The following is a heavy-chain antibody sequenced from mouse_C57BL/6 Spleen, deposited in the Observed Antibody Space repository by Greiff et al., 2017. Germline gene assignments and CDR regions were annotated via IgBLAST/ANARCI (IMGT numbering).Heavy chain of an antibody. D-gene: IGHD1-1*01. CDR1: GYTFTSYW. V-gene: IGHV1-61*01. CDR3: AIYYGSSYDYAMDY. J-gene: IGHJ4*01. Sequence: QVHVKQPGAELVRPGSSVKLSCKASGYTFTSYWMDWVKQRPGQGLEWIGNIYPSDSETHYNQKFKDKATLTVDKSSSTAYMQLSSLTSEDSAVYYCAIYYGSSYDYAMDYWGQGTSVTVSS. CDR2: IYPSDSET.